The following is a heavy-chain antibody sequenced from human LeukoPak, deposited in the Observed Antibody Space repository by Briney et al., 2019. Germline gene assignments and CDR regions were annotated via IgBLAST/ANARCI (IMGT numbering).Heavy chain of an antibody. CDR3: ARINDIDNSYHLDF. D-gene: IGHD2-15*01. V-gene: IGHV3-21*01. CDR1: GFTFSDYS. CDR2: ISSSSSYK. Sequence: GGSLRLSCAASGFTFSDYSFNWVRQAPGKGLEWVSSISSSSSYKYYADSLKGRFTISRDNAKNSLYLQVNSLRAEVTAVYYCARINDIDNSYHLDFWGHGTLVTVSS. J-gene: IGHJ4*01.